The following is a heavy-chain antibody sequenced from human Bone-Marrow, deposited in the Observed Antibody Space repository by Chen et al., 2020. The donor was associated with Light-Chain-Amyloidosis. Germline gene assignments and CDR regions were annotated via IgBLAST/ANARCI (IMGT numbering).Heavy chain of an antibody. V-gene: IGHV3-33*01. CDR1: GFTFGSYG. CDR3: ARVNIDTGMADY. Sequence: VVQPGRSLRLSCAASGFTFGSYGMHWVRQAPGKGLEWVAVIWYDGSNKFYGDSVKGRFTISRDNSKHTLYLQMNSLRADDTAVYYCARVNIDTGMADYWSQGTLVTVSS. J-gene: IGHJ4*02. D-gene: IGHD5-18*01. CDR2: IWYDGSNK.